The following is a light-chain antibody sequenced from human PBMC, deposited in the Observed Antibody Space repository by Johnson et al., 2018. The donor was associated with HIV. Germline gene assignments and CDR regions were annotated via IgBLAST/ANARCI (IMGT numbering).Light chain of an antibody. CDR2: DND. CDR1: SSNIGNNY. Sequence: QSVLTQPPSVSAAPGQKVTISCSGSSSNIGNNYVSWYQQLPGVAPKLLIFDNDKRPSGIPDRFSGSKSGTSATLGITGLQTGDEGDYYCGTWDSSLNAYVFGAATKDAVL. CDR3: GTWDSSLNAYV. J-gene: IGLJ1*01. V-gene: IGLV1-51*01.